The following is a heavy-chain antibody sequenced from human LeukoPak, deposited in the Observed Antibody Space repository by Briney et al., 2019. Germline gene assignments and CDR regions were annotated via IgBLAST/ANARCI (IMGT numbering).Heavy chain of an antibody. D-gene: IGHD3-10*01. Sequence: PGESLQISCKGSGFNFTNYWIAWGRPLPGQGLEWMAIIYPGDSDARYSPSFQGQVTISVDKSISTTYLRWSSLKASDTAMYYCARRGWGFGEPKRDHDTFDIWGQGTMVTVSS. CDR1: GFNFTNYW. CDR3: ARRGWGFGEPKRDHDTFDI. V-gene: IGHV5-51*01. CDR2: IYPGDSDA. J-gene: IGHJ3*02.